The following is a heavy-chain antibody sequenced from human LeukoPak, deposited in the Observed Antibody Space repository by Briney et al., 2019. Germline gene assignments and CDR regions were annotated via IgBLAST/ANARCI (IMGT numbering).Heavy chain of an antibody. V-gene: IGHV4-39*07. CDR1: GGSISSSSYY. CDR2: IYYSGST. D-gene: IGHD3-22*01. J-gene: IGHJ6*03. CDR3: ARGYYDSSGYPSDAEYYYYYYMDV. Sequence: SETLSLTCTVSGGSISSSSYYWVWIRQPPGKGLEGIGSIYYSGSTYYNPSLKSRVTISVDTSKNQFYLKLSSVTAADTAVYYCARGYYDSSGYPSDAEYYYYYYMDVWGKGTTVTVSS.